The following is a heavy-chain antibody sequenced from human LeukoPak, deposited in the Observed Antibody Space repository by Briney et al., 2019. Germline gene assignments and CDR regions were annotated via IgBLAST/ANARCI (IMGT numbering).Heavy chain of an antibody. CDR2: ISSSSSYI. V-gene: IGHV3-21*01. D-gene: IGHD3-22*01. Sequence: GGSLRLSCAASGFTFSSYSMYWVRQAPGKGLEWVSSISSSSSYIYYADSVKGRFTISRDNAKNSLYLQMNSLRAEDTAVYYCAREAVFTMNYWGQGTLVTVSS. CDR1: GFTFSSYS. CDR3: AREAVFTMNY. J-gene: IGHJ4*02.